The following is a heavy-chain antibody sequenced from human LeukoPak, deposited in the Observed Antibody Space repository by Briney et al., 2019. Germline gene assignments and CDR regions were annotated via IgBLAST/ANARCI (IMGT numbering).Heavy chain of an antibody. Sequence: GGSLRLSCAASGFTFSSYWMHWVRQAPGKGLVWVSRINSDGSSTSYADSVKGRFTISRDNAKNTLFLQMNSLRAEDTAVHYCARDGVVVITAGYFDLWGRGTLVTVSS. V-gene: IGHV3-74*01. CDR2: INSDGSST. D-gene: IGHD3-22*01. J-gene: IGHJ2*01. CDR1: GFTFSSYW. CDR3: ARDGVVVITAGYFDL.